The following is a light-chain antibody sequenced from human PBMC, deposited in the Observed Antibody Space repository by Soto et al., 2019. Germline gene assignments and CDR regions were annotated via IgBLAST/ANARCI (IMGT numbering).Light chain of an antibody. CDR3: QQYNNWPGT. V-gene: IGKV3-15*01. CDR1: QIVSSN. Sequence: EIVMTQSPATLSVSPGERATLSCRTIQIVSSNLAWYQQKPGQAPRLLIYVASTRATVIPARFSGSGSGTEFTLTISSLQSEDFAVYYCQQYNNWPGTFGQGTKVDIK. CDR2: VAS. J-gene: IGKJ1*01.